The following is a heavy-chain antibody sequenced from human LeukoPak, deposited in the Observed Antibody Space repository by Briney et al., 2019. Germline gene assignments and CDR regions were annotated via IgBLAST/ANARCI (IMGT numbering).Heavy chain of an antibody. V-gene: IGHV4-39*07. CDR3: ARLGGSSSWYNFDF. Sequence: SETLSLTCTVSGGSISSSSYYWGWIRQPPGKGLEWIGSIYYSGDSYYNPSLKSQVTISVDTTNSQFSLRLSSVTAADTAVYYCARLGGSSSWYNFDFWGQGTLVTVSS. CDR2: IYYSGDS. J-gene: IGHJ4*02. CDR1: GGSISSSSYY. D-gene: IGHD6-13*01.